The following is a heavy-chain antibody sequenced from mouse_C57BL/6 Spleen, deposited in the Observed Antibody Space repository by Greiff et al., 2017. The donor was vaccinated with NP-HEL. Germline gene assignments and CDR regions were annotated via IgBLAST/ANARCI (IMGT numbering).Heavy chain of an antibody. Sequence: EVQRVESGPGLVKPSQSLSLTCSVPGYSITSGYYWNWIRQFPGNKLEWMGYISYDGSNNYNPSLKNRISITRDTSKNQFFLKLNSVTTEDTATYYCAREDGNYYEAWCAYWGQGTLVTVSA. CDR1: GYSITSGYY. CDR2: ISYDGSN. J-gene: IGHJ3*01. D-gene: IGHD2-1*01. V-gene: IGHV3-6*01. CDR3: AREDGNYYEAWCAY.